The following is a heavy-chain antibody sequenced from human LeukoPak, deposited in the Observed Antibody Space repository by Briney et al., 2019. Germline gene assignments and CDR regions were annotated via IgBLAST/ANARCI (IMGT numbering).Heavy chain of an antibody. J-gene: IGHJ3*02. V-gene: IGHV5-51*01. Sequence: GESLKISRKGSGYSFTNYWIGWVLQMPGKGLEWMGIIYPGDSDTRYSPSFQGQVTISADKSISTAYLQWSSLTASDTAMYYCARPAYSGRSDGFDIWGQGTMVTVSS. CDR3: ARPAYSGRSDGFDI. CDR2: IYPGDSDT. D-gene: IGHD1-26*01. CDR1: GYSFTNYW.